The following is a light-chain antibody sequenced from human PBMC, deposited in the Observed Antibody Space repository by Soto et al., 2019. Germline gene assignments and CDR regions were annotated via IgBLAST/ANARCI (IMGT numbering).Light chain of an antibody. V-gene: IGKV3-11*01. CDR2: DAS. J-gene: IGKJ1*01. CDR3: QLRSNWPPTWT. CDR1: QSISSY. Sequence: EIVLTQSPATLSLSPGERATLSCRASQSISSYLAWYQHKPAQAPRLLFDDASTRAAGIPARFSGSGSGTDFTLTISSLEPEDFAVYFCQLRSNWPPTWTFGQGTKVEVK.